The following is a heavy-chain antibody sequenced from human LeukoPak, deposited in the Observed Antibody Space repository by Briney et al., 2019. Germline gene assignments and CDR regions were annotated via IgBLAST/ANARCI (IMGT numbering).Heavy chain of an antibody. CDR1: GITLSNYG. Sequence: GSLRLSCAVSGITLSNYGMSWVRQAPGRGLEWVAGISDSGGSTNYADSVKGRFTISRDNPKNTLYLQMNSLRAEDTAVYFCAKRGVVIRVILVGFHKEAYYFDSWGQGALVTVSS. CDR2: ISDSGGST. D-gene: IGHD3-22*01. V-gene: IGHV3-23*01. CDR3: AKRGVVIRVILVGFHKEAYYFDS. J-gene: IGHJ4*02.